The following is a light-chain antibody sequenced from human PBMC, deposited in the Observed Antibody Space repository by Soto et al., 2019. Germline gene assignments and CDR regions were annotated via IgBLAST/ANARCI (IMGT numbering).Light chain of an antibody. CDR1: QGITSY. CDR2: AAS. V-gene: IGKV1-9*01. J-gene: IGKJ4*01. CDR3: QQLNSYPLT. Sequence: DIQLTQSPSFLSASVADRVTITCRASQGITSYLAWYQQKPVKAPKLLIYAASTLQSGVPSRFSGSGSGTEFTLTISSLQPEDFATYYCQQLNSYPLTFGGGTKVDIK.